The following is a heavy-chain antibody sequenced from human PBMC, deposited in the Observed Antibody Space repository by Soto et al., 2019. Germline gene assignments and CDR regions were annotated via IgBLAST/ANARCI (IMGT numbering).Heavy chain of an antibody. D-gene: IGHD6-19*01. V-gene: IGHV5-10-1*03. J-gene: IGHJ5*02. CDR3: ARCHPDGDGAVADNWFDP. CDR2: IDPSDSYT. CDR1: GYSFTSYW. Sequence: EVQLVQSGAEVKKPGESLRISCKGSGYSFTSYWISWVRQMPGKGLEWMGRIDPSDSYTNYSPSFQGHVTISADKSISTAYLQWSSLKASDTAMYYCARCHPDGDGAVADNWFDPWGQGTLVTVSS.